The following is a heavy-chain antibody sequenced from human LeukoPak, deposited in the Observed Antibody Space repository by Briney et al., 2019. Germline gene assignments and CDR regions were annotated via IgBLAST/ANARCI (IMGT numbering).Heavy chain of an antibody. V-gene: IGHV4-34*01. D-gene: IGHD3-22*01. CDR2: IYHSGST. CDR1: GFTFSAYS. CDR3: ARGIYDSSGYYFDY. J-gene: IGHJ4*02. Sequence: GSLRLSCAASGFTFSAYSMNWVRQAPGKGLEGLGYIYHSGSTYYNPSLKSRVTISVDRSKNQFCLKLSAVTAADTAVYYCARGIYDSSGYYFDYWGQGTLVTVSS.